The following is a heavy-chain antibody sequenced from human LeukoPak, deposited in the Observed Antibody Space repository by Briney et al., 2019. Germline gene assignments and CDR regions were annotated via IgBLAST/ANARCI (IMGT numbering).Heavy chain of an antibody. V-gene: IGHV3-23*01. CDR3: AKASGSGTYRYYFDY. D-gene: IGHD1-26*01. CDR2: ISAIGGGT. CDR1: GFTFSSYV. J-gene: IGHJ4*02. Sequence: GGSLRLSCAASGFTFSSYVMTWVRQAPGKGLEWVSAISAIGGGTYYADSVKGRSTISRDNSKSTMYLQMNSLRAEGTAVYYCAKASGSGTYRYYFDYWGQGTLVTVSS.